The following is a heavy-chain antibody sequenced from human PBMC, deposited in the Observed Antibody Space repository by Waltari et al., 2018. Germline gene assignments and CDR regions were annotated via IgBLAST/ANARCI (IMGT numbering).Heavy chain of an antibody. CDR2: IYHRGST. D-gene: IGHD3-16*01. V-gene: IGHV4-38-2*01. J-gene: IGHJ6*03. CDR3: ARVTEGDYYYYYYMDV. CDR1: GYSISSGYY. Sequence: QVQLQESGPGLVKPSETLSLTCAVSGYSISSGYYWGWIRQPPGKGLEWIGSIYHRGSTYYNPSLKSRVTISVDTSKNQFSLKLSSVTAADTAVYYCARVTEGDYYYYYYMDVWGKGTTVTVSS.